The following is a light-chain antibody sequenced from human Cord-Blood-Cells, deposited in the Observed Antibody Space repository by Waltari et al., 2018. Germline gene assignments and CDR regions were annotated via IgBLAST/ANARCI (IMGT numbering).Light chain of an antibody. V-gene: IGKV2-28*01. J-gene: IGKJ4*01. CDR2: LGS. CDR3: MQALQTPLT. Sequence: DIVMTQSPLSLPVTPGEPASISCRSSQSLLHSNGYNYLDWYLQKPGQSPQLLIYLGSNRASGVPYRFSGSGSGTDFTLKIIRVEAEDVGVYYCMQALQTPLTFGGGTKVEIK. CDR1: QSLLHSNGYNY.